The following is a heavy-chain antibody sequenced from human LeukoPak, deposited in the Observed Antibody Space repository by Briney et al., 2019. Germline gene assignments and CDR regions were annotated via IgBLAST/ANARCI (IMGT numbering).Heavy chain of an antibody. CDR3: ARGDIVVLPAGIPHNWFDP. D-gene: IGHD2-2*02. Sequence: ASVKVSCKASGGTFSNYAINWVRQAPGQGLEWMERIIPVLGITNYVQKFQGRVTIIADKSTSIAYMELSSLTSEDTAVYYCARGDIVVLPAGIPHNWFDPWGQGTLVTVSS. J-gene: IGHJ5*02. CDR1: GGTFSNYA. CDR2: IIPVLGIT. V-gene: IGHV1-69*04.